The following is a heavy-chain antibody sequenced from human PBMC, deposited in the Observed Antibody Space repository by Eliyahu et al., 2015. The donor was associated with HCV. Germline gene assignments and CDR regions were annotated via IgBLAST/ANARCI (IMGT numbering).Heavy chain of an antibody. CDR3: SSGGGGIAVTGTGGWFDP. D-gene: IGHD6-19*01. Sequence: QVQLQESGPGLVKPSETLSLTCTVXGGSXTTYYWSWIRQPPGKGLEWIGYIHYSGRTNYNPSLKNRVTISIDTSKNQFSLNLTSVTAADTAMYYCSSGGGGIAVTGTGGWFDPWGQGTLVTVSS. J-gene: IGHJ5*02. CDR2: IHYSGRT. V-gene: IGHV4-59*01. CDR1: GGSXTTYY.